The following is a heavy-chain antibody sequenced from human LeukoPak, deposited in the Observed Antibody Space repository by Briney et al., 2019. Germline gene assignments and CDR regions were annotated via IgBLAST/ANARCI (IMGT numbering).Heavy chain of an antibody. CDR2: INHSGST. Sequence: PSETLSLTCAVYGGSLSGYYWSWIRQPPGKGLEWIGEINHSGSTNYNPSLKSRVTMSVDTSKNQFSLKLSSVTAADTAVYYCARVMPYYYDSSGPQNPTPYYFDYWGQGTLVTVSS. V-gene: IGHV4-34*01. CDR1: GGSLSGYY. D-gene: IGHD3-22*01. J-gene: IGHJ4*02. CDR3: ARVMPYYYDSSGPQNPTPYYFDY.